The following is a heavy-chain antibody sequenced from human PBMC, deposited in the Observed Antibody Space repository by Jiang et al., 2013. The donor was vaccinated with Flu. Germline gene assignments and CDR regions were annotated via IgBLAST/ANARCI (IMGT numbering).Heavy chain of an antibody. J-gene: IGHJ4*02. CDR1: GFSLSTNEMS. V-gene: IGHV2-70*16. D-gene: IGHD2-15*01. CDR2: IDWDDDK. CDR3: ARKVPLNSRSPYFDF. Sequence: NPTQTLTLTCTFSGFSLSTNEMSVSWIRQPPGKALEWLARIDWDDDKFYSLSLESRLTISKDTSKNQVVLTMANMHPADTGTYYCARKVPLNSRSPYFDFWGQGTPVTVSS.